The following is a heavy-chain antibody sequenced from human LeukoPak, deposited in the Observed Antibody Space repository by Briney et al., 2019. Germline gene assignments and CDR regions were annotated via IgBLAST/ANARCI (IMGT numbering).Heavy chain of an antibody. CDR2: ISSSTKYI. Sequence: GGSLRLSCAASGFTFSTYGMNWVRQAPGEGLEWVSSISSSTKYIYYADSLKGRFTISRDNAKNSLYLQMNSLRAEDTAVYYCARDGGWDYDTSGYYLHAFDIWGQGTMVTVSS. CDR3: ARDGGWDYDTSGYYLHAFDI. J-gene: IGHJ3*02. CDR1: GFTFSTYG. D-gene: IGHD3-22*01. V-gene: IGHV3-21*01.